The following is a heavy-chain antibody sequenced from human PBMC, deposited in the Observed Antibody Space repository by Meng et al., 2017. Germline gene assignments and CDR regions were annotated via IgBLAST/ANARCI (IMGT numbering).Heavy chain of an antibody. CDR3: VWSKDSALDDL. J-gene: IGHJ4*02. CDR2: ISNSGST. V-gene: IGHV4-31*03. CDR1: GDAFSSDNYC. Sequence: QVQLQESGPGLVKPSQTLSLTCTVSGDAFSSDNYCWTWIRQYPGKGLEWIGFISNSGSTYYNPSLQSRVSISLDTSKKQFSLRLNSVTAADTAVYYCVWSKDSALDDLWRQATLVTVSS. D-gene: IGHD3-3*01.